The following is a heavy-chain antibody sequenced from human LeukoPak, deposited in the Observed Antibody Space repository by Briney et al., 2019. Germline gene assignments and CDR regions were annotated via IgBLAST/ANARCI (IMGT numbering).Heavy chain of an antibody. CDR1: GFTFSSYS. J-gene: IGHJ4*02. CDR3: ARGISWMTMVRGVPEPDY. D-gene: IGHD3-10*01. V-gene: IGHV3-21*01. CDR2: ISSSSSYI. Sequence: PGGSLRLSCAASGFTFSSYSMNWVRQAPGKGLEWVSSISSSSSYIYYADSVKGRFTISGDNAKNSLYLQMNSLRAEDTAVYYCARGISWMTMVRGVPEPDYWGQGTLVTVSS.